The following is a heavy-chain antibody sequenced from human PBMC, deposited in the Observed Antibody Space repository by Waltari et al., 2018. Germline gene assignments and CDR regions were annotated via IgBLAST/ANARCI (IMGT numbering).Heavy chain of an antibody. V-gene: IGHV4-61*02. CDR3: ARERDASSS. J-gene: IGHJ4*02. Sequence: GSTNYNPSLKSRVTISVDTSKNQFSLKLSSVTAADTTVYYCARERDASSSWGQGTLVTVSS. D-gene: IGHD2-2*01. CDR2: GST.